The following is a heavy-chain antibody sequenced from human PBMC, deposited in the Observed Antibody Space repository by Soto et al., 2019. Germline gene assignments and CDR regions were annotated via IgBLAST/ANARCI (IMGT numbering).Heavy chain of an antibody. CDR2: INHSGST. CDR1: GGSFSGYY. V-gene: IGHV4-34*01. Sequence: SETLSLTCAVYGGSFSGYYWSWIRQPPGKGLEWIGEINHSGSTNYNPSLKSRVTISVDTSKNQFSLKLSSVTAADTAVYYCARGFWSGYSRAIYYGMDVWGQGTTVTVSS. J-gene: IGHJ6*02. D-gene: IGHD3-3*01. CDR3: ARGFWSGYSRAIYYGMDV.